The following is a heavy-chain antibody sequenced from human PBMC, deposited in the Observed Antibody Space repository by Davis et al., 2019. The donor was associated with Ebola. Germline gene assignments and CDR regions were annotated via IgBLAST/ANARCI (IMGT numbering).Heavy chain of an antibody. CDR2: ISAYNGNT. V-gene: IGHV1-18*04. Sequence: ASVKVSCKASGSSYGISWVRQAPGQGLEWMGWISAYNGNTNYAQKLQGRVTMTTDTSTSTAYMELRSLRSDDTALYYCARGITMVRGEGWFDPWGQGTLVSVSS. D-gene: IGHD3-10*01. CDR3: ARGITMVRGEGWFDP. J-gene: IGHJ5*02. CDR1: GSSYG.